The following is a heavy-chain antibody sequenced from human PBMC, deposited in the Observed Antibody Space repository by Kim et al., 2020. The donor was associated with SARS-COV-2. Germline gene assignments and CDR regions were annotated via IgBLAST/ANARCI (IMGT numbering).Heavy chain of an antibody. CDR1: GFTFITYW. D-gene: IGHD2-15*01. Sequence: GGSLRLSCAASGFTFITYWMHWVRQAPGKGLVWVSRINSDGSNTNYADSVKGRFTISRDNAKNTLYLQMNSLRAEDTAVYYCIARYSSGGNCYFYWGQGTLVTVSS. CDR2: INSDGSNT. J-gene: IGHJ4*02. CDR3: IARYSSGGNCYFY. V-gene: IGHV3-74*01.